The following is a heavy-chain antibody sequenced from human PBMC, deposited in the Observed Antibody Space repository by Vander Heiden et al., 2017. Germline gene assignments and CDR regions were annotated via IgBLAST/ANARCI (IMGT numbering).Heavy chain of an antibody. D-gene: IGHD3-22*01. Sequence: EVQLMESGGSVVRPGGSLRLSCTASGFPYDNYGRSWVGQAPGKGLEWVSGINWSGGSTGYTDSVKGRFITSRDNAKNSLFLQMNSLRAEDTAFYYCARVSNSGSGYLFDFWGQGTLVTVSS. CDR1: GFPYDNYG. V-gene: IGHV3-20*04. J-gene: IGHJ3*01. CDR3: ARVSNSGSGYLFDF. CDR2: INWSGGST.